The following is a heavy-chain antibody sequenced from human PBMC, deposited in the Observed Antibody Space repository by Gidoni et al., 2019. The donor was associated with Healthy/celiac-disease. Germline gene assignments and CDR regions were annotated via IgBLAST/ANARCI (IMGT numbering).Heavy chain of an antibody. CDR1: GFTVSSNY. Sequence: EVQLVESGGGLVQPGGSLRLSCAASGFTVSSNYMSWVRQAPGKGLEWVSVIYSGGSTYYADSVKGRFTISRDNSKNTLYLQMNSLRAEDTAVYYCARHKTSGYYEYWYFDLWGRGTLVTVSS. V-gene: IGHV3-66*02. CDR3: ARHKTSGYYEYWYFDL. D-gene: IGHD3-22*01. J-gene: IGHJ2*01. CDR2: IYSGGST.